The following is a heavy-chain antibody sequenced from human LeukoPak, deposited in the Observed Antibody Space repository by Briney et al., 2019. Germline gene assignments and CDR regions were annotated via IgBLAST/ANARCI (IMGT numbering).Heavy chain of an antibody. D-gene: IGHD4-17*01. CDR2: IRYVGSDK. CDR1: GFTFSSYG. Sequence: GSLRLSCAASGFTFSSYGMHWVRQAPGKGLEWMAVIRYVGSDKYYADSVKGRFTISRDNSQNTMYLQMNSLRAEDTAVYYCARENDYALDYWGQGTLVTVSS. J-gene: IGHJ4*02. CDR3: ARENDYALDY. V-gene: IGHV3-30*12.